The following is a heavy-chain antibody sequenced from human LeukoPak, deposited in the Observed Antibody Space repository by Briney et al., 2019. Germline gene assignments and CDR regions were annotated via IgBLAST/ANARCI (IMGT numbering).Heavy chain of an antibody. Sequence: PSETLSLTCAVSGGSISSSNWWSWVRQPPGKGLEWLGEIYHSGSTNYNPSLKSRVTISVDKSKNQFSLKLSSVTAADTAVYYCARDRGYDFWSGYYPVYYYYGMDVWGQGTTVTVSS. J-gene: IGHJ6*02. D-gene: IGHD3-3*01. V-gene: IGHV4-4*02. CDR1: GGSISSSNW. CDR2: IYHSGST. CDR3: ARDRGYDFWSGYYPVYYYYGMDV.